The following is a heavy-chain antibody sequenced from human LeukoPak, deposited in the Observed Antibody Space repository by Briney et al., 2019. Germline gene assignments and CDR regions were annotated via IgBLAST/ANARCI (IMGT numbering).Heavy chain of an antibody. CDR3: AKDQVSYFYDSSGYR. J-gene: IGHJ4*02. D-gene: IGHD3-22*01. Sequence: GGSLRLSCAASGFTFSSYAMSWVHQAPGKGLEWVSGTSGSGGSTYYADSVKGRFTVSRDNSKNTLYLQMNSLRAEDTAVYYCAKDQVSYFYDSSGYRWGQGTLVTVSS. V-gene: IGHV3-23*01. CDR1: GFTFSSYA. CDR2: TSGSGGST.